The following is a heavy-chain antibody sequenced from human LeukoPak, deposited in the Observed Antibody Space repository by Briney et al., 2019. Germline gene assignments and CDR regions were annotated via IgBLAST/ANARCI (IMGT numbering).Heavy chain of an antibody. CDR3: AKEGTWTRTFDY. J-gene: IGHJ4*02. V-gene: IGHV3-30*18. CDR1: GFTFSSYG. Sequence: QTGGSLRLSCAASGFTFSSYGMHRVRQVPGKGLEWVAVISYDGSNKYYADSVKGRFTISRDNSKNTLYLQMNSLRAEDTAVYYCAKEGTWTRTFDYWGQGTLVTVSS. D-gene: IGHD1/OR15-1a*01. CDR2: ISYDGSNK.